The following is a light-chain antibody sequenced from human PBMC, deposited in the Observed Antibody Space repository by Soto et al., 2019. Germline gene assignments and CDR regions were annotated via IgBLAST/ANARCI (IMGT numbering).Light chain of an antibody. CDR1: NVGEYDY. CDR3: CSYEGSSSVL. Sequence: QSALTQPPSASGSPGQSVTISCTGSNVGEYDYVSWYQQHPGKAPKLMIHEVTKRPSGVPDRFSGSKSGNTASLTVSGLQAEDEADYYCCSYEGSSSVLFGGGTKLTVL. V-gene: IGLV2-8*01. J-gene: IGLJ2*01. CDR2: EVT.